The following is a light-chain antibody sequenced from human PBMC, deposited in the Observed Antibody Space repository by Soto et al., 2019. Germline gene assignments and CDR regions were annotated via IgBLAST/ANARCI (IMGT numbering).Light chain of an antibody. CDR2: GAS. Sequence: DIQMPQSPSAMSASVGDRVTLTCRASQGINNHLAWFQQKPGKVTKRLIYGASSLQSGVPSRFSGSGSGTEFTLTINSLQPEDFATYHCKQLKSFPLNFGQGTRLEIK. V-gene: IGKV1-17*03. CDR3: KQLKSFPLN. CDR1: QGINNH. J-gene: IGKJ5*01.